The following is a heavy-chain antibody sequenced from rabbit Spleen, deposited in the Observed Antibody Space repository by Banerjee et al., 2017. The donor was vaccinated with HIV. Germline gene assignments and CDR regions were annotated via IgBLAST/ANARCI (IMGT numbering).Heavy chain of an antibody. CDR3: ARDLVTVIGWNFNL. CDR1: GVSLNDKDV. Sequence: QSLEESGGDLVKPEGSLTLTCKASGVSLNDKDVMCWVRQAPGKGLEWIACINIATGKSVYASWAKGRFIMFRTSSTTVTLQMTSLTAADTATYFCARDLVTVIGWNFNLWGPGTLVTVS. D-gene: IGHD1-1*01. J-gene: IGHJ4*01. CDR2: INIATGKS. V-gene: IGHV1S40*01.